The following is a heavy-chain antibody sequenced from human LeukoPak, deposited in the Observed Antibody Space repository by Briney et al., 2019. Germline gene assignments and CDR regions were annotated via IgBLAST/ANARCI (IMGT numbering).Heavy chain of an antibody. D-gene: IGHD2-15*01. Sequence: SVRLSCGASGFTLSKYAMSGVPDASGKALELVSGIYGSDYKTVCGDAVKGRVTISRDNFKNTLYMQMNSLRDDDTGVYYCAKTQGYYDAWGRGTLVTVSS. CDR3: AKTQGYYDA. CDR1: GFTLSKYA. V-gene: IGHV3-23*01. CDR2: IYGSDYKT. J-gene: IGHJ5*02.